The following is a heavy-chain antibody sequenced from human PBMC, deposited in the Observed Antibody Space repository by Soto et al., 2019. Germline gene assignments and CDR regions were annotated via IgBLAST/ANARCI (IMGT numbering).Heavy chain of an antibody. Sequence: SVKVSCKASGGTFSSYAISWVRQAPGQGLEWMGGIIPIFGTANYAQKFQGRVTITADESTSTAYMELSSLRSEDTAVYYCARRSCPNSGWYEICPFDYWGQGTLVTVS. CDR2: IIPIFGTA. CDR1: GGTFSSYA. D-gene: IGHD6-19*01. CDR3: ARRSCPNSGWYEICPFDY. J-gene: IGHJ4*02. V-gene: IGHV1-69*13.